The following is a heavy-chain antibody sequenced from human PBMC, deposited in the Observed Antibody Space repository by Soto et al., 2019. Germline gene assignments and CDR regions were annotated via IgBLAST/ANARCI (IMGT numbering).Heavy chain of an antibody. J-gene: IGHJ4*02. CDR2: ISAYNGNT. D-gene: IGHD3-22*01. Sequence: ASVKVSCKASGGTFSSYAISWVRQAPGQGLEWMGWISAYNGNTNYAQKLQGRVTMTTDTSTTTAYMELRSLRSDNTAVYFCARHYDSTGHNFDYWGQGTLVTVSS. CDR1: GGTFSSYA. CDR3: ARHYDSTGHNFDY. V-gene: IGHV1-18*01.